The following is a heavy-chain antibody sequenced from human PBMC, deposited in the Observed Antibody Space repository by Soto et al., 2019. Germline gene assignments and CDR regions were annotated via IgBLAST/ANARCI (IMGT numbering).Heavy chain of an antibody. J-gene: IGHJ4*02. CDR3: AKVSRPRSGSYRYFDY. V-gene: IGHV3-30*18. CDR2: ISYDGSNK. CDR1: GFTFSSYG. Sequence: GGSLRLSCAASGFTFSSYGMHWVRQAPGKGLEWVAVISYDGSNKYYADSVKGRFTISRDNSKNTLYLQMNSLRAEDTAVYYCAKVSRPRSGSYRYFDYWGQGTLVTVYS. D-gene: IGHD1-26*01.